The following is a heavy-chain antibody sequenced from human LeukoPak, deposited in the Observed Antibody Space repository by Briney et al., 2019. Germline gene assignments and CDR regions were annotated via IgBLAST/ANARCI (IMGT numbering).Heavy chain of an antibody. CDR1: GGSISSSSYY. D-gene: IGHD6-13*01. Sequence: SETLSLTCTVSGGSISSSSYYWGWIRQPPGKGLEWIGSIYYSGSTYYNPSLKSRVTISVDTSKNQFSLKLSSVTAADTAVYYCARRGIAAAGTLGYFQHWGQGTLVTVSS. J-gene: IGHJ1*01. V-gene: IGHV4-39*01. CDR3: ARRGIAAAGTLGYFQH. CDR2: IYYSGST.